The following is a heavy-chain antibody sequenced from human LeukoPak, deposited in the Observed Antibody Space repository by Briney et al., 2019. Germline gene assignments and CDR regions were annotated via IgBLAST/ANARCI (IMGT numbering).Heavy chain of an antibody. CDR2: ISPYNGNT. CDR1: GYTFTNYG. J-gene: IGHJ4*02. V-gene: IGHV1-18*01. CDR3: ATEGGWGPTDYGDNVY. D-gene: IGHD4-17*01. Sequence: ASVKVSCKASGYTFTNYGITWVRQAPGRGLEWMGWISPYNGNTNYAQKFQGRVTVTTDTSTSTAYMELRSLRSDDTAVYYCATEGGWGPTDYGDNVYWGQETLVTVSS.